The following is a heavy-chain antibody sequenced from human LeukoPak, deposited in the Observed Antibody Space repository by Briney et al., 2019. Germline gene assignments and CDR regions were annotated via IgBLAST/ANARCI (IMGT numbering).Heavy chain of an antibody. D-gene: IGHD5-18*01. J-gene: IGHJ4*02. CDR1: GFIFSSYW. Sequence: PGGSLRLSCAASGFIFSSYWMAWVRQAPGKGLEWVANIKEDGSEKNYVDSVKGRFTISRDNAKSSLYLQMNSLRAEDTAVYYCARDAGYGYDRFDYWGQGTQVTVSS. CDR3: ARDAGYGYDRFDY. CDR2: IKEDGSEK. V-gene: IGHV3-7*01.